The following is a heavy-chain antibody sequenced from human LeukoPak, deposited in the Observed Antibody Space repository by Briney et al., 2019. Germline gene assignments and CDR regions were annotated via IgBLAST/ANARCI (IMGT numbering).Heavy chain of an antibody. Sequence: GGSLRLSCTASGLTFGDYAMSWFRRAPGKRLEWVGFIRSKAYGGTTEYAASVKGRFTISRDDSKSIAYMQMNSLKTEDTAVYYCTRGGADYGDHEYWGQGTLVTVSS. J-gene: IGHJ4*02. CDR2: IRSKAYGGTT. CDR1: GLTFGDYA. D-gene: IGHD4-17*01. V-gene: IGHV3-49*03. CDR3: TRGGADYGDHEY.